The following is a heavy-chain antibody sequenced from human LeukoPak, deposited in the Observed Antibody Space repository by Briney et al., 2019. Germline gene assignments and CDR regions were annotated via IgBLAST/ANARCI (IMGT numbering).Heavy chain of an antibody. J-gene: IGHJ4*02. CDR2: ISSSSSYI. CDR3: ARAEAYSGYDYYFDY. D-gene: IGHD5-12*01. V-gene: IGHV3-21*01. Sequence: GGSLRLSCAASGFTFSSYSMNWVRQAPGKGLEWVSSISSSSSYIYYADSVKGRFTISRDNAKNSLYLQMNSLRAEDTAVYYCARAEAYSGYDYYFDYWGQGTLVTVSS. CDR1: GFTFSSYS.